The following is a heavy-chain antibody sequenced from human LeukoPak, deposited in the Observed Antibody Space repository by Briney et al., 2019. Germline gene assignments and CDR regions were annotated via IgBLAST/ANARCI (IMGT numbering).Heavy chain of an antibody. D-gene: IGHD3-22*01. CDR3: ARDVYYYDSSGFDP. J-gene: IGHJ5*02. V-gene: IGHV3-11*06. Sequence: GGSLRLSCVASGFTFRDYYMSWIRRAPGKGLEWVSSISGSSSYIYYADSVKGRFTISRDNAKNSLYLQMNSLRAEDTAVYYCARDVYYYDSSGFDPWGQGTLVTVSS. CDR2: ISGSSSYI. CDR1: GFTFRDYY.